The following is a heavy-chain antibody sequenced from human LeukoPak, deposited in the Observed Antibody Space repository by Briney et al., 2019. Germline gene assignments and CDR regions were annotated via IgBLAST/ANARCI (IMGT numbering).Heavy chain of an antibody. Sequence: GGSLRLSCAASGNYWMHWVRQVPGKGLVWVSHTNSDGSWTSYADSVKGRFTISKDNAKNTVYLQMNSLRAEDTAVYYCAKGHDFWSGYYLYWGQGTLVTVSS. D-gene: IGHD3-3*01. J-gene: IGHJ4*02. V-gene: IGHV3-74*01. CDR3: AKGHDFWSGYYLY. CDR2: TNSDGSWT. CDR1: GNYW.